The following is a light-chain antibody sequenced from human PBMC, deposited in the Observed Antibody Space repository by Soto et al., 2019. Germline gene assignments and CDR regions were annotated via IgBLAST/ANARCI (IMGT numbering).Light chain of an antibody. CDR1: QSVSSN. CDR3: QQYNDWPLT. CDR2: GAF. V-gene: IGKV3-15*01. J-gene: IGKJ1*01. Sequence: EIVLTQSPGPLSLSPGERVTLSCRASQSVSSNLAWYQQKPGQAPSLLIYGAFTRATGVPARFSGTGSGTEFTLTISSLQSEDFALYYCQQYNDWPLTFGQGTKVDIK.